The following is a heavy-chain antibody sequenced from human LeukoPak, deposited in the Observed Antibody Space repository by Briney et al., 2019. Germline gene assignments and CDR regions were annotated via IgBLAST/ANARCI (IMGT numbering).Heavy chain of an antibody. CDR1: GFTFSSYE. CDR3: ARVRQDSSGYFDAFDI. D-gene: IGHD3-22*01. Sequence: PGGSLRLSCAASGFTFSSYEMNWVRQAPGKGLEWVSYISSSGTTIYYADSVKGRFTISRDKAKNSLYLQMNSLRAEDTAVYYCARVRQDSSGYFDAFDIWGQGTMVTVSS. CDR2: ISSSGTTI. J-gene: IGHJ3*02. V-gene: IGHV3-48*03.